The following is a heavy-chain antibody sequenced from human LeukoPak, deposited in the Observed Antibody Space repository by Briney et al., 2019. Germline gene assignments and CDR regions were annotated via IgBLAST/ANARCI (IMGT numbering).Heavy chain of an antibody. J-gene: IGHJ4*02. CDR1: GFTFSDYA. CDR2: ISFDESNK. CDR3: AKASCSSSSCYYFDN. D-gene: IGHD2-2*01. Sequence: PGGSLRLSCAASGFTFSDYAMHWVRQAPGEGLEWVAVISFDESNKYYADSVKGRFTISRDSSKNTLYLQMNSLRAEDTAVYYCAKASCSSSSCYYFDNWGQGTLVTVSS. V-gene: IGHV3-30-3*01.